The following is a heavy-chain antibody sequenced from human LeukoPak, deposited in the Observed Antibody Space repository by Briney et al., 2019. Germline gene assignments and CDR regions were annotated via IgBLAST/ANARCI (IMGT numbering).Heavy chain of an antibody. CDR1: GGSFSGYY. CDR2: INHSGST. Sequence: ASETLSLTCAVYGGSFSGYYWSWIRQPPGKGLEWIGEINHSGSTNYNPSLKSRVTISVDTSKNQFSLKLSSVTAADTAVYYCAPYCSSTSCYEGNWFDPWGQGTLVTVSS. V-gene: IGHV4-34*01. D-gene: IGHD2-2*01. J-gene: IGHJ5*02. CDR3: APYCSSTSCYEGNWFDP.